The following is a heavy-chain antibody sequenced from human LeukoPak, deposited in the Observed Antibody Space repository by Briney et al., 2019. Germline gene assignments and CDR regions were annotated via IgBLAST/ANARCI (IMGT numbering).Heavy chain of an antibody. Sequence: GGSLRLSCAVSGFTFHTFGIHWVRQTPGKGLEWVALISFDGGNKYYTDSVKGRFTISRDNSQNTLYLQMNSLRPEDTAVYYCAKGGASVTRYVDYWGQGTLVTVSS. CDR2: ISFDGGNK. D-gene: IGHD4-17*01. CDR1: GFTFHTFG. V-gene: IGHV3-30*18. CDR3: AKGGASVTRYVDY. J-gene: IGHJ4*02.